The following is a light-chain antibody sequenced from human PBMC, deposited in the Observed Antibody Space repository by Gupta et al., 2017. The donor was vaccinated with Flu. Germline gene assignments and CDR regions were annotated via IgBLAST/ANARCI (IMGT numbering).Light chain of an antibody. Sequence: KLTCTLSSGHSSYAIAWHQQQPEKGPRYLMNLNRDGSHSKGDGIPDRFSGSSSGAERYLTISSLQAEDEAEYYCQTWASGTGWVFGGGTKVTVL. V-gene: IGLV4-69*01. CDR1: SGHSSYA. J-gene: IGLJ3*02. CDR3: QTWASGTGWV. CDR2: LNRDGSH.